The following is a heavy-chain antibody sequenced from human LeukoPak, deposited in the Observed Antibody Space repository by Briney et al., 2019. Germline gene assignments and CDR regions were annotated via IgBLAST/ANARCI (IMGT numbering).Heavy chain of an antibody. J-gene: IGHJ6*04. CDR1: GFTFSSYE. D-gene: IGHD3-10*02. CDR3: AELGITMIGGV. CDR2: ISSNGSTI. V-gene: IGHV3-48*03. Sequence: PGGSLRLSCAASGFTFSSYEMNWVRQAPGKGLEWASYISSNGSTIYYADSVKGRFTISRDNAKNSLYLQMNSLRAEDTAVYYCAELGITMIGGVWGKGTTVTISS.